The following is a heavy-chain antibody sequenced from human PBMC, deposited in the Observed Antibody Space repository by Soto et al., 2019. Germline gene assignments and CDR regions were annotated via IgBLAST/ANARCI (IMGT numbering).Heavy chain of an antibody. V-gene: IGHV1-3*01. CDR1: GYPFTNSG. CDR3: ARVSEDDRGFPVTMRGGWVDS. Sequence: QVHLVQSGAEVKKPGASVMISCKTSGYPFTNSGLHWLRQAPGQSLEWMGWVNPDIGDTKNSHKIQDRFTITADTAASAGYMELSRLRPEDTALYYCARVSEDDRGFPVTMRGGWVDSWGQGTLVTVSS. J-gene: IGHJ5*01. CDR2: VNPDIGDT. D-gene: IGHD3-22*01.